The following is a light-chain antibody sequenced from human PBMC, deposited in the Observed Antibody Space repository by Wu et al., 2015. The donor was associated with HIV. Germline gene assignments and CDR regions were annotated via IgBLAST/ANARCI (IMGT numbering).Light chain of an antibody. CDR1: QDIFTY. Sequence: IQLTQSPSSLSASIGDRVNITCRASQDIFTYLAWYQQTPGKAPRVLIYDASTLHSGVSSRFSGSGSGADFTLTISGLQREDFAVYFCQQLNSFPLTFGQGSRLEI. J-gene: IGKJ5*01. V-gene: IGKV1-13*02. CDR2: DAS. CDR3: QQLNSFPLT.